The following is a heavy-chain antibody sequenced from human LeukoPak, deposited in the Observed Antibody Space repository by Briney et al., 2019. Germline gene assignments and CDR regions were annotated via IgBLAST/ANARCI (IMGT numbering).Heavy chain of an antibody. CDR3: ARDPVLRYFDWLYQDGMDV. CDR1: GFTFSSYA. CDR2: ISGSGGST. V-gene: IGHV3-23*01. J-gene: IGHJ6*02. D-gene: IGHD3-9*01. Sequence: GGSLRLSCAASGFTFSSYAMSWVRQAPGKGLEWVSAISGSGGSTYYADSVKGRFTISRDNSKNTLYLQMNSLRAEDTAVYYCARDPVLRYFDWLYQDGMDVWGQGTTVTVSS.